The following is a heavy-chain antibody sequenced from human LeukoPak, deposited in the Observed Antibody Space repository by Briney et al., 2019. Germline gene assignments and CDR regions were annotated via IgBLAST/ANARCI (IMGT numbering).Heavy chain of an antibody. CDR2: IYTSGST. D-gene: IGHD2-15*01. V-gene: IGHV4-4*07. CDR1: GGSISSYY. Sequence: SETLSLTCTVSGGSISSYYWSWIRQPAGKGLEWIGRIYTSGSTNYNPSLKSRVTMSVDTSKNQFSLKLSSVTAADTAVYYCARDQGGYCSGGSCYSAWYFDLWGRGTLVTVSS. CDR3: ARDQGGYCSGGSCYSAWYFDL. J-gene: IGHJ2*01.